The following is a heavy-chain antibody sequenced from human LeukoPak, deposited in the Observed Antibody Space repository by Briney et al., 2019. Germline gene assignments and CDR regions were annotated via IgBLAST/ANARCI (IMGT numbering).Heavy chain of an antibody. J-gene: IGHJ3*02. CDR2: IYSGGST. CDR3: AREGSGSHDAFDI. Sequence: GGSLRLSCAASGFTVSSNYMSWVRQAPGKGLEWVSVIYSGGSTYYADSVKGRFTISRDNSKNTLYLQMNSLRAEDTAVYYCAREGSGSHDAFDIWGQGTMVTVSS. D-gene: IGHD3-10*01. V-gene: IGHV3-66*02. CDR1: GFTVSSNY.